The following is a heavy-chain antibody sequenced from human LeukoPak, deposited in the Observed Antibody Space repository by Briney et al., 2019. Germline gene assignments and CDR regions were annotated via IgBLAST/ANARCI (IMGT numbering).Heavy chain of an antibody. CDR3: ARLPGVATIMSSGGNIEGVFDY. V-gene: IGHV5-51*01. CDR2: LYSGESDK. D-gene: IGHD5-12*01. CDR1: GYSFTNYW. Sequence: GESLKISCNGSGYSFTNYWIGWVRQVPGKGLEWMGILYSGESDKRYSPRFQGQGTLSDDKSFSTAQPQCRKLKGLDIGRYYCARLPGVATIMSSGGNIEGVFDYWGQGTLVIVSS. J-gene: IGHJ4*02.